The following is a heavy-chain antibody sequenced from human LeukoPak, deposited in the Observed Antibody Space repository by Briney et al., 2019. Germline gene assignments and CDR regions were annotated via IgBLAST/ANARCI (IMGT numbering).Heavy chain of an antibody. Sequence: PGGTLRLSCAASGFTFSNAWMSWVRQGPGKGREWVGRIKSKTDGGTTDYAAPVKGRFTISRDDSKNTLYLQMNSLKTEDTAVYYCTTDSYYYYMDVWGKGTTVTVSS. V-gene: IGHV3-15*01. J-gene: IGHJ6*03. CDR2: IKSKTDGGTT. CDR1: GFTFSNAW. CDR3: TTDSYYYYMDV.